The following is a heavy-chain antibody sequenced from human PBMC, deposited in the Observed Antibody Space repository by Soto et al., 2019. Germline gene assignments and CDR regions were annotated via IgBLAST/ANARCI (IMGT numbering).Heavy chain of an antibody. CDR3: ARGNDILTGRYYHYGMDF. CDR2: MNPNSVNT. CDR1: GYTFTSYD. J-gene: IGHJ6*02. D-gene: IGHD3-9*01. V-gene: IGHV1-8*01. Sequence: ASVKVSCKASGYTFTSYDINWVRQATGQGLEWMGWMNPNSVNTGYAQKFQGRVTMTRNTSISTAYMELSSLRSEDTAVYYCARGNDILTGRYYHYGMDFCDPGPTLTVSS.